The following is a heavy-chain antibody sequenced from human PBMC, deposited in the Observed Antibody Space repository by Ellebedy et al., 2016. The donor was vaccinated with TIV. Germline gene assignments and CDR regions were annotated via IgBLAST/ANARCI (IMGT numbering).Heavy chain of an antibody. CDR2: MNPKNGDA. CDR1: GYTFTTYD. D-gene: IGHD3-10*01. J-gene: IGHJ5*02. V-gene: IGHV1-8*01. Sequence: ASVKVSCXTSGYTFTTYDICWVRQDAGQGLEWLGWMNPKNGDAGYGQTFQGRVTMTRNNSVSTAYMQLDSLTSADTAVYYCARGHAVSRGLVYKGLDWFDPWGQGTQITVSS. CDR3: ARGHAVSRGLVYKGLDWFDP.